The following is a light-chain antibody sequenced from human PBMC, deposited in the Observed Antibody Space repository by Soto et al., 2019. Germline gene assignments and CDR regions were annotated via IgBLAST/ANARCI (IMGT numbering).Light chain of an antibody. CDR3: GTWDSRLSANWV. V-gene: IGLV1-51*01. Sequence: QSVLTQPPSVSAAPGQKVNISCSGSGSNIGKSHVSWYQVLPGKAPKLLIYDNTKRPSGIPDRFSGSKSGTSATLGITGLQTGDEADYYCGTWDSRLSANWVFGGGTKLTVL. CDR2: DNT. CDR1: GSNIGKSH. J-gene: IGLJ3*02.